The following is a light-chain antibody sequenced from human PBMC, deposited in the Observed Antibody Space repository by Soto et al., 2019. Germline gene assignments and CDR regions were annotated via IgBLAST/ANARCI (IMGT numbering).Light chain of an antibody. CDR3: SSYTSSSTDV. CDR2: DVS. J-gene: IGLJ1*01. Sequence: QSALTQPASVSGSPGQSITISCTGTSSDVGGYNYVSWYQQHPGKAPQLMIYDVSNRPSGVSNRSSGSKSGNTASLTISGLQAEDEADYYCSSYTSSSTDVFGTGTQLTVL. V-gene: IGLV2-14*01. CDR1: SSDVGGYNY.